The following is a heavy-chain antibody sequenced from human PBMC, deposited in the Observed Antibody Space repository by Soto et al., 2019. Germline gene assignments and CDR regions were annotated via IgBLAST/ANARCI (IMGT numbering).Heavy chain of an antibody. D-gene: IGHD6-13*01. V-gene: IGHV3-9*01. J-gene: IGHJ6*03. Sequence: SLRLSCAASGFTFDDYAMHWVRQAPGKGLEWVSGISWNSGSIGYADSVKGRFTISRDNAKNSLYLQMNSLRAEDTALYYCAKDMGKYSSSWYPYYYYYMDVWGKGTTVTVSS. CDR3: AKDMGKYSSSWYPYYYYYMDV. CDR2: ISWNSGSI. CDR1: GFTFDDYA.